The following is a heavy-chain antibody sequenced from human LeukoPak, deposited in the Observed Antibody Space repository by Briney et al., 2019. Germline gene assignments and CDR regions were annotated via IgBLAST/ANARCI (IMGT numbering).Heavy chain of an antibody. CDR1: GFTFSDFH. V-gene: IGHV3-11*04. D-gene: IGHD1-7*01. CDR2: ISGSGTIM. CDR3: ARAGWNYDD. Sequence: GGSLRLSCAASGFTFSDFHMSWIRQAPGKGLEWLSYISGSGTIMDYADSVKGRFTISRDNAKNSLYLQTNSLRAEDTAVYYCARAGWNYDDWGQGTLVTVSS. J-gene: IGHJ4*02.